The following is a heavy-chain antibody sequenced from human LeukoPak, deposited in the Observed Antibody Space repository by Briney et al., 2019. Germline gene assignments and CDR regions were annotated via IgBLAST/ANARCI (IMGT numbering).Heavy chain of an antibody. Sequence: ASVKVSCQASGYTFTRYGISWVGQAPRQGLEWMGWISAYNGNTQYAPNPQGIVTLSTDTSPRTTYTELWSLRPHGPAPYFFWRGWTLAAAGYDYWGQGTLVSVSS. CDR3: WRGWTLAAAGYDY. CDR1: GYTFTRYG. D-gene: IGHD6-13*01. CDR2: ISAYNGNT. V-gene: IGHV1-18*01. J-gene: IGHJ4*02.